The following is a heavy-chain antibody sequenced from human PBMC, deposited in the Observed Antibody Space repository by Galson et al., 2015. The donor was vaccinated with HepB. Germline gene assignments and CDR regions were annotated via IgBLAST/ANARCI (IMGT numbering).Heavy chain of an antibody. CDR3: ARSSNYYYYYMDV. J-gene: IGHJ6*03. CDR2: ITPIYGTA. V-gene: IGHV1-69*13. CDR1: GGTFSSYA. D-gene: IGHD4-11*01. Sequence: SVKVSCKASGGTFSSYAISWVRQAPGQGPEWMGGITPIYGTANYADKFQGRVTITADASTTTAYMELSNLRSDDTAVYYCARSSNYYYYYMDVWGKGTTVTVSS.